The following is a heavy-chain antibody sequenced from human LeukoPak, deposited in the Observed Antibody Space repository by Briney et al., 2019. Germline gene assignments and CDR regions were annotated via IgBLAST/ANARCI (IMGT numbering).Heavy chain of an antibody. CDR1: GFTFSSYA. Sequence: GGSLRLSCAASGFTFSSYAMSWVRQAPGKGLEWVSAISGSGGSTYYADSVKGRFTISRDNSKNTLYLQMNSLRAEDTAVYYCAKDSVGAWLVSISLDYWGQGTLVTVSS. CDR3: AKDSVGAWLVSISLDY. D-gene: IGHD6-19*01. J-gene: IGHJ4*02. CDR2: ISGSGGST. V-gene: IGHV3-23*01.